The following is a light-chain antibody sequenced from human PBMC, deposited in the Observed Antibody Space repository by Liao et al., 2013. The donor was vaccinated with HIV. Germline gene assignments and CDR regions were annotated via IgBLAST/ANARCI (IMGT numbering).Light chain of an antibody. Sequence: SYALTQPPSVSVVPGKTARITCGGNNIGSKSVHWYQQKPGQAPVLVIYYDSDRPSGIPERFSGSHSGNTAALTISRVEVGDEADYYCQVWDRGPALFGGGTKLTVL. CDR3: QVWDRGPAL. J-gene: IGLJ2*01. V-gene: IGLV3-21*01. CDR2: YDS. CDR1: NIGSKS.